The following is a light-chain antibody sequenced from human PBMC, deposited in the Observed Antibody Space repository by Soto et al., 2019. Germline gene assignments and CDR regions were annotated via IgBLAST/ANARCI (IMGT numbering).Light chain of an antibody. J-gene: IGKJ4*01. V-gene: IGKV1-5*01. CDR1: QSINIW. CDR3: QQYNSYSRS. CDR2: DAS. Sequence: EIPMTQSASSLSASEGDRVTITCRASQSINIWLAWYQQKPGKAPKLLIYDASSLQSGVPSRFRGSTSGTEFTLTISSLQPDDFATYYCQQYNSYSRSFGGGTNVDVK.